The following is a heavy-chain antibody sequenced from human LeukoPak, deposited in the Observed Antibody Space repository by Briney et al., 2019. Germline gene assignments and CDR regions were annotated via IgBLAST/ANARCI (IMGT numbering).Heavy chain of an antibody. D-gene: IGHD3-10*01. CDR2: IYYSGST. Sequence: SETLSLTCTVSGGSISSGNYYWSWIRQPPGKGLEWIGDIYYSGSTNYNPSLKSRVTISVDTSKNQFSLKLSSVTAADTAVYYCARHLPRGVKGDWFDPWGQGTLVTVSS. CDR1: GGSISSGNYY. CDR3: ARHLPRGVKGDWFDP. J-gene: IGHJ5*02. V-gene: IGHV4-61*01.